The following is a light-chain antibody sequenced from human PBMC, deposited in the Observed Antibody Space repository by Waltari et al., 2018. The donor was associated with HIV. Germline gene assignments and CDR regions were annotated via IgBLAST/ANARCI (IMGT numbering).Light chain of an antibody. Sequence: SYDLSQAPSVSVAPGQTATITCEGNNIRSKSVHWYQQRPGQAPVLVIYNDKDRPSGIPGRFSCFNTGTTATLTNNRVVAEDDADSVCKEWEHRSVHPYVLGSGTKV. CDR1: NIRSKS. CDR3: KEWEHRSVHPYV. J-gene: IGLJ1*01. CDR2: NDK. V-gene: IGLV3-21*01.